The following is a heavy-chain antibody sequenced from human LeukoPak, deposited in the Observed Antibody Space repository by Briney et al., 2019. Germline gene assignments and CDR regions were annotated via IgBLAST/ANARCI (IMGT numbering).Heavy chain of an antibody. D-gene: IGHD4-23*01. CDR3: ARLNVAYGGPYYYYYYMDV. CDR1: GGSISSSSYY. J-gene: IGHJ6*03. V-gene: IGHV4-39*01. CDR2: IYYSGST. Sequence: KSSETLSLTCTVSGGSISSSSYYWGWIRQPPGKGLEWIGSIYYSGSTYYNPSLKSRVTISVDTSKNQFSLKLSSVTAADTAVYYCARLNVAYGGPYYYYYYMDVWGKGTTVTISS.